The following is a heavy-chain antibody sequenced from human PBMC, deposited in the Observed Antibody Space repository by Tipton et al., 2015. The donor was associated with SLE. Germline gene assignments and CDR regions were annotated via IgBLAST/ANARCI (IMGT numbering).Heavy chain of an antibody. CDR3: ARVRNYYDSSGYYYGDAFDI. Sequence: TLSLTCTVSGGSISSSNYPWSWIRKPAGKGLEWIGYIYASGSTYYNPSLKSRVTISVDTSKNQFSLKLSSVTAADTAVYYCARVRNYYDSSGYYYGDAFDIWGQGTMVTVSS. CDR1: GGSISSSNYP. CDR2: IYASGST. D-gene: IGHD3-22*01. V-gene: IGHV4-61*09. J-gene: IGHJ3*02.